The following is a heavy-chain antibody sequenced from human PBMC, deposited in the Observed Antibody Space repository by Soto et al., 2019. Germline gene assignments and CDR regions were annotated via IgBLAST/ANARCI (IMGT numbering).Heavy chain of an antibody. J-gene: IGHJ2*01. CDR3: ARPAPSAYCGGDCYYWYFDL. CDR1: DGSFVGYY. D-gene: IGHD2-21*01. CDR2: INHSGST. Sequence: SVTLSVTCAGRDGSFVGYYWMWIRERPGKWLEWIGEINHSGSTNYNPSLKSLVTISVDTSQNQFSLKLSSVTAADTAVYYCARPAPSAYCGGDCYYWYFDLWGRGTLVTVSS. V-gene: IGHV4-34*01.